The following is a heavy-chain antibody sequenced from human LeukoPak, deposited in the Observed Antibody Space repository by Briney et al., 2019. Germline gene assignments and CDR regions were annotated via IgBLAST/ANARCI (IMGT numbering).Heavy chain of an antibody. J-gene: IGHJ4*02. CDR1: GGSISGYY. CDR3: ARRAGRGAFDY. D-gene: IGHD6-19*01. Sequence: SETLSLTCTVSGGSISGYYWTWIRQPPGKGLEWIGYIYYSGSAYYNPSLKSRVAMSVDTSKNQFSLQLNSVTPEDTAVYYCARRAGRGAFDYWGQGTLVTVSS. V-gene: IGHV4-59*12. CDR2: IYYSGSA.